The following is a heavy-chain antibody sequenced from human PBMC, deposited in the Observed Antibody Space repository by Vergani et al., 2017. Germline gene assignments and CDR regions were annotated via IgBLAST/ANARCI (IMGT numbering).Heavy chain of an antibody. V-gene: IGHV4-59*12. Sequence: QVQLQESGPGLVKPSETLSLTCTVSGGSISSYYWSWIRQPPGKGLEWIGYIYYSGSTNYNPSLKSRVTISVDTSKNQFSLKLSSLTAADPAVYYCARSDYGDYMFDYWGQGTLVTVSS. D-gene: IGHD4-17*01. CDR1: GGSISSYY. CDR3: ARSDYGDYMFDY. CDR2: IYYSGST. J-gene: IGHJ4*02.